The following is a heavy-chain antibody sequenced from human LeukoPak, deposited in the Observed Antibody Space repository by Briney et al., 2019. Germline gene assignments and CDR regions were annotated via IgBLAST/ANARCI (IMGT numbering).Heavy chain of an antibody. CDR1: GFTFSNYW. CDR3: ARDPGGGFDY. D-gene: IGHD3-10*01. CDR2: ISTDGSKT. J-gene: IGHJ4*02. Sequence: GGSLRLSCTVSGFTFSNYWMHWVRQAPGKGPVWLSRISTDGSKTSYADSVKGRFTISRDNSKNTLYLQMNSLRAEDTAVYYCARDPGGGFDYWGQGTLVTVSS. V-gene: IGHV3-74*01.